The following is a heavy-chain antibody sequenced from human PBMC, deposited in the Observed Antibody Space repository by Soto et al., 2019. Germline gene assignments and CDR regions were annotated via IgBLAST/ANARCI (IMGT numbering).Heavy chain of an antibody. D-gene: IGHD3-3*01. Sequence: PGGSLRLSCAASGFTFSSYGMHWFRQAPGKGLEWVAVIWYDGSNKYYADSVKGRFTISRDNSKNTLYLQMNSLRAEDTAVYYCARGIEYYDFWMGGMDVWGQGTTVTVSS. V-gene: IGHV3-33*01. CDR3: ARGIEYYDFWMGGMDV. CDR2: IWYDGSNK. CDR1: GFTFSSYG. J-gene: IGHJ6*02.